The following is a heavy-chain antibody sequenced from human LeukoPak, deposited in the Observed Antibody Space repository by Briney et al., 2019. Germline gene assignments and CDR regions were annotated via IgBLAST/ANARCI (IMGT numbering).Heavy chain of an antibody. V-gene: IGHV4-34*01. CDR1: GGSFSGYY. Sequence: SETLSLTCAVYGGSFSGYYWSWIRQPPGKGLEWIGEINHSGSTNYNPSLKSRVTISVDTSKNQFSLKLSSVTAADTAVYYCARETTVRGVRPKRFDPWGQGTLVTVSS. CDR2: INHSGST. J-gene: IGHJ5*02. D-gene: IGHD3-10*01. CDR3: ARETTVRGVRPKRFDP.